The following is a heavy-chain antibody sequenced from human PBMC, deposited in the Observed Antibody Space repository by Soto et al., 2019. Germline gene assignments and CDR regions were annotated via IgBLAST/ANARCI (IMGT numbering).Heavy chain of an antibody. Sequence: SETLSLTCAVSGGSIDSGAFSLSWIRQPPGKGLEWIGYVAHSGTAYSIPSLNGRLTLSVDSSQTQFSLKLTSVTAADSAFYYCARIHWAQSSLDYWGRGILVTVSS. V-gene: IGHV4-30-2*01. CDR3: ARIHWAQSSLDY. J-gene: IGHJ4*02. CDR1: GGSIDSGAFS. D-gene: IGHD6-19*01. CDR2: VAHSGTA.